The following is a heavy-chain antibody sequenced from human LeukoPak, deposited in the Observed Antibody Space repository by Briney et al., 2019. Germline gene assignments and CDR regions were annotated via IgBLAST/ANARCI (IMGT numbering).Heavy chain of an antibody. CDR1: RFTFSTYW. CDR2: IQQDGSVQ. CDR3: AGARGWEFSS. D-gene: IGHD1-26*01. V-gene: IGHV3-7*01. Sequence: PGGSLRFPCAASRFTFSTYWMGWVRQAPGKGLEWVATIQQDGSVQHYLDSVKGRFTISRDNGKNSLYLQMNTLRAEDTAVYYCAGARGWEFSSWGQGTLVTVSS. J-gene: IGHJ5*02.